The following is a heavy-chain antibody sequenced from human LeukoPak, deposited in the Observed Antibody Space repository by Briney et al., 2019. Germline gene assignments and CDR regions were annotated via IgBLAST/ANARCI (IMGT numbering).Heavy chain of an antibody. CDR1: GFTFSSYA. CDR3: AKDTDFWSSNYFDY. J-gene: IGHJ4*02. D-gene: IGHD3-3*01. Sequence: GGSLRLSCAASGFTFSSYAMNWVRQAPGKGLEWVSTISGSGGSTYYADSVKGRFTISRDNSKNTLYLQMNSLRAEDTAVYYCAKDTDFWSSNYFDYWGQGTLVTVSS. CDR2: ISGSGGST. V-gene: IGHV3-23*01.